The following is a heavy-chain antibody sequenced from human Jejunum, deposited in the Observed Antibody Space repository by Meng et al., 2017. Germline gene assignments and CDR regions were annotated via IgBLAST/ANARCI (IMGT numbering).Heavy chain of an antibody. V-gene: IGHV4-59*01. CDR2: IYYTGKT. CDR1: GGSISNDY. D-gene: IGHD6-19*01. J-gene: IGHJ5*02. CDR3: ARGAGWYPS. Sequence: QGQLQGSGPGLVKPSETLSLTCTVSGGSISNDYWSWLRQPPGKGPEWLAYIYYTGKTNYNPSLKSRLTISIDTSKNQFSLKLNSVTAADTAVYYCARGAGWYPSWGQGTLVTVSS.